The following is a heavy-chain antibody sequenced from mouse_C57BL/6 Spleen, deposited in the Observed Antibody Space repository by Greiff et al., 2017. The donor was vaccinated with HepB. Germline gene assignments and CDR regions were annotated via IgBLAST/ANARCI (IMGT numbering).Heavy chain of an antibody. Sequence: EVMLVESGGGLVKPGGSLKLSCAASGFTFSDYGMHWVRQAPEKGLEWVAYISSGSSTIYYADKVKGRFTISRDNAKNTLFLQMTSLRSEDTAVYYCASIGYFYAMDYWGQGTSVTVSS. CDR2: ISSGSSTI. CDR3: ASIGYFYAMDY. CDR1: GFTFSDYG. V-gene: IGHV5-17*01. D-gene: IGHD2-3*01. J-gene: IGHJ4*01.